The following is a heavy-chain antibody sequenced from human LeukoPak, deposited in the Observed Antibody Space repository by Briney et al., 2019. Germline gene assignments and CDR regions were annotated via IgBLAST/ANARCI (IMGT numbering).Heavy chain of an antibody. V-gene: IGHV3-11*01. J-gene: IGHJ4*02. CDR3: ARRGANSGHTFDY. CDR1: GLTFSDYQ. Sequence: GGSLRLSCAASGLTFSDYQMSWIRQAPGKGLEWVSYIRSSGSDTYYADSVKGRFTISRDNTKNALYLQMNSLRADDTAVYYCARRGANSGHTFDYWGQGTLVSVSS. CDR2: IRSSGSDT. D-gene: IGHD5-12*01.